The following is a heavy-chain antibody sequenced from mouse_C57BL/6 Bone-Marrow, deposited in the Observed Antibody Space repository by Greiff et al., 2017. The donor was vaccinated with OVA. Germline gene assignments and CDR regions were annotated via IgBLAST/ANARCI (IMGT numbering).Heavy chain of an antibody. CDR3: ARSLYLFAD. D-gene: IGHD2-1*01. CDR1: GFTFTDYY. V-gene: IGHV7-3*01. J-gene: IGHJ3*01. CDR2: IRNKANGYTT. Sequence: EVKLVESGGGLVQPGGSLSLSCAASGFTFTDYYMSWVRQPPGKALEWLGFIRNKANGYTTEYSASVKGRFTISRDNSQSILYLQMNALRAEDSATYYCARSLYLFADWGQGTLVTVSA.